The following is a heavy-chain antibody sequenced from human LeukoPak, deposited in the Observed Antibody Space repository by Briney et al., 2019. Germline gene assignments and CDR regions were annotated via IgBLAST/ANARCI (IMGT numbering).Heavy chain of an antibody. CDR2: ISGSSGST. J-gene: IGHJ4*02. CDR3: GSGSYFDY. D-gene: IGHD3-10*01. CDR1: GFTFSSYA. Sequence: PGGSLRLSCAASGFTFSSYAMSWVRQAPGKGLEWVSGISGSSGSTFYAHSVKGRFTISRDNSKNMLHLQMDNLRAEDTALYYCGSGSYFDYWGQGTLVTVSS. V-gene: IGHV3-23*01.